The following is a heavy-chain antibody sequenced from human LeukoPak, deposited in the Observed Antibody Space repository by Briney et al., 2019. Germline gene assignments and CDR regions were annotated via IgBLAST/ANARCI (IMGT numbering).Heavy chain of an antibody. J-gene: IGHJ4*02. D-gene: IGHD3-22*01. Sequence: GGSLRLSCAASGFTFSSYAMSWVRQAPGKGLEWVSAISGIGGSTYYADSVKGRFTISRDNSKNTLYLQMNSLRAEDTAVYYCVKGKAFGSSGRFDCWGQGTLVTVSS. CDR2: ISGIGGST. CDR3: VKGKAFGSSGRFDC. V-gene: IGHV3-23*01. CDR1: GFTFSSYA.